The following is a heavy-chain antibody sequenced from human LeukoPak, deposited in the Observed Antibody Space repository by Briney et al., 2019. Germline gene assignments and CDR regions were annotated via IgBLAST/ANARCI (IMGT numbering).Heavy chain of an antibody. D-gene: IGHD3-10*01. Sequence: PGGSLRLSCAASGFTFSSYSMNWVRQAPGKGLEWVSSISSSSSYIYYADSVKGRFTISRDNAKNSLYLQMNSLRAEDTAVYYCASALPIGELLHHWGQGTLVTVSS. J-gene: IGHJ5*02. CDR2: ISSSSSYI. CDR1: GFTFSSYS. CDR3: ASALPIGELLHH. V-gene: IGHV3-21*01.